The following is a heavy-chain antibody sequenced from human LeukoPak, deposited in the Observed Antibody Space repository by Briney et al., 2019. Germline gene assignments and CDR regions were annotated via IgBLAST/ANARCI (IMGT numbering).Heavy chain of an antibody. CDR3: ARVQGHSPNYFDP. CDR1: GFTFISFE. V-gene: IGHV3-48*03. D-gene: IGHD2-8*01. J-gene: IGHJ5*02. Sequence: GRSLRLSCAASGFTFISFEMNWIRQAPGKGLEWVSYISSTGTTKYYADSVKGRFTIFRGNAKNSLYLQMNSLRVEDTGVYYCARVQGHSPNYFDPWGQGTLVTVSP. CDR2: ISSTGTTK.